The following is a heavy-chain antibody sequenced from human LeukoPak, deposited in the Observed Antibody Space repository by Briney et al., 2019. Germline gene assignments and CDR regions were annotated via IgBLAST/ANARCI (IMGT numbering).Heavy chain of an antibody. D-gene: IGHD1-26*01. Sequence: SETLSLTCTVSGVSISSGAYYWSWIRQPPGKGLEWTGYIYYSGRTYYKPSLRSRVTISVDRSRNQFSLKLTSVTAADTAGYYCARHAEESFDAFDIWGQGTMVTVSS. CDR2: IYYSGRT. CDR1: GVSISSGAYY. J-gene: IGHJ3*02. CDR3: ARHAEESFDAFDI. V-gene: IGHV4-30-4*01.